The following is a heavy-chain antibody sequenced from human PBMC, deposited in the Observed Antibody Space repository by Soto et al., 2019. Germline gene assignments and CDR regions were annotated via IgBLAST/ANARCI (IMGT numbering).Heavy chain of an antibody. D-gene: IGHD1-26*01. V-gene: IGHV3-23*01. CDR3: AGTVGATTPEAYYFDY. J-gene: IGHJ4*02. CDR2: ISGSGGST. Sequence: PGGSLRLSCAASGFTFSSYAMSWVRQAPGKGLEWVSAISGSGGSTYYADSVKGRFTISRDKSISTAYLQWSSLKASDTAMYYCAGTVGATTPEAYYFDYWGQGTLVTVSS. CDR1: GFTFSSYA.